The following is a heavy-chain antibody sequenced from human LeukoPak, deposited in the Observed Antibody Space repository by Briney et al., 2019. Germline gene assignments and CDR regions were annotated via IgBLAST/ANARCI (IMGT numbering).Heavy chain of an antibody. D-gene: IGHD1-26*01. V-gene: IGHV3-48*03. CDR2: ISGSGATI. J-gene: IGHJ4*02. CDR1: GFTCSSFE. CDR3: TRDLGWEQKMEGY. Sequence: GGSLRLSCAASGFTCSSFEMSWVRQAPGKGLEWGALISGSGATIYYADSVKGRFTISRDNAKNSVELQLNSLRVEDTAVYYCTRDLGWEQKMEGYWGQGTLVTVSS.